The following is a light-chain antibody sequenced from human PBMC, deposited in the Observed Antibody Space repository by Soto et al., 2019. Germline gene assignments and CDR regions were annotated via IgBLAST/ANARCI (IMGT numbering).Light chain of an antibody. CDR2: EVT. CDR1: SSDVGGYNY. Sequence: QSVLTQPASVSGSPGQSITISCTGSSSDVGGYNYVSWYQQHPGKAPKLMIYEVTNRPSGVSDRFSGSKSGNTASLTISGLQAEDGADYYCSSYTGSSTWVFGGGTNLTVL. CDR3: SSYTGSSTWV. J-gene: IGLJ3*02. V-gene: IGLV2-14*01.